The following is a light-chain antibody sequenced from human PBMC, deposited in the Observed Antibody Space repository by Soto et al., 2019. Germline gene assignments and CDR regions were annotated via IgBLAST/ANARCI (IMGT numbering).Light chain of an antibody. CDR1: SSDVGGYNY. V-gene: IGLV2-14*01. J-gene: IGLJ2*01. CDR3: SSYTSSGTHVV. Sequence: QSVLTQPASVSGSPGQSITISCTGTSSDVGGYNYVSWYQQHPGKAPKLMIYDVSNRPSGVSNRFSGSKSGNTDSLTISGHQAEDEADYYCSSYTSSGTHVVFGGGSKLTVL. CDR2: DVS.